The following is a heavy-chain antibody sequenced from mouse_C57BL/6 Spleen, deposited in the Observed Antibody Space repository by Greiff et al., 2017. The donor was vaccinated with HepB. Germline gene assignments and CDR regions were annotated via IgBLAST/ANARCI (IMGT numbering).Heavy chain of an antibody. D-gene: IGHD2-3*01. CDR3: ASSAHHSSDGYFDY. CDR2: IDPSDSET. V-gene: IGHV1-52*01. J-gene: IGHJ2*01. CDR1: GYTFTSYW. Sequence: QVQLQQPGAELVRPGSSVKLSCKASGYTFTSYWMHWVKQRPIQGLEWIGNIDPSDSETHYNQKFKEKATLTVDKSSSTAYMQLSSLTSEDSAVYYCASSAHHSSDGYFDYWGQGTTLTVSS.